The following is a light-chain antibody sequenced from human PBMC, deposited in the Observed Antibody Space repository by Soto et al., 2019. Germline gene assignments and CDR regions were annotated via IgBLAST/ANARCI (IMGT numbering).Light chain of an antibody. J-gene: IGLJ2*01. CDR2: DNN. Sequence: QSVLTQPPSVSGAPGQRVTISCTGSSSNIGAGYDVHWYQQLPGTAPKLLIFDNNNRPSGVPDRFSGSKSGTSASLAITGLQADDEADDYCQSYDSSLSGYVIFGGGTKVTVL. V-gene: IGLV1-40*01. CDR3: QSYDSSLSGYVI. CDR1: SSNIGAGYD.